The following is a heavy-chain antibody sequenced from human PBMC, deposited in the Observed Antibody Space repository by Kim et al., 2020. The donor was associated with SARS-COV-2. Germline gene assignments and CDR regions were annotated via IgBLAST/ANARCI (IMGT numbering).Heavy chain of an antibody. CDR1: GFTFDDYA. Sequence: GGSLRLSCAASGFTFDDYAMHWVRQAPGKGLEWVSGIRWNSGSIGYADSVKGRFTISRDNAKNSLYLQMNSLRAEDTALYYCAKDSSLLRGAFDIWGQGTMVTVSS. V-gene: IGHV3-9*01. J-gene: IGHJ3*02. CDR2: IRWNSGSI. CDR3: AKDSSLLRGAFDI.